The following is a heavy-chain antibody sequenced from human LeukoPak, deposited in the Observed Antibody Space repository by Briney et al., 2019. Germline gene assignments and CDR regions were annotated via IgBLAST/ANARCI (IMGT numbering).Heavy chain of an antibody. CDR3: ARERQDTVLHSGAFDI. CDR1: GFTFSAYF. CDR2: IASDGTHT. J-gene: IGHJ3*02. Sequence: GRSLRPSCAASGFTFSAYFMHWVRQAPGKGLEWVADIASDGTHTFYAESVKGRFTISRDNSKNTLYLQMNSLRAEDTAVYFCARERQDTVLHSGAFDIWGRGTMVTVSS. D-gene: IGHD2-21*01. V-gene: IGHV3-30-3*01.